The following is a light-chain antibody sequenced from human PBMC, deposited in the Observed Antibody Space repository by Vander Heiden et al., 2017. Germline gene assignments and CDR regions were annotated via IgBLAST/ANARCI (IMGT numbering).Light chain of an antibody. Sequence: QSVLTQPPSVSGAPGQRVTISCTGSSSNIGAGYDGHWYQQLPGTAPKLLIYGNSNRPSGVPDRFSGSKSGTSASLAITGLQAEDEADYCCQSYDSSLSVVFGGGTKLTVL. CDR2: GNS. J-gene: IGLJ2*01. V-gene: IGLV1-40*01. CDR1: SSNIGAGYD. CDR3: QSYDSSLSVV.